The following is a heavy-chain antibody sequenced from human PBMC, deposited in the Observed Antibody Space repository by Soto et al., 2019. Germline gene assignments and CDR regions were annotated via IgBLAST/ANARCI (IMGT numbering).Heavy chain of an antibody. V-gene: IGHV4-59*01. J-gene: IGHJ6*02. CDR2: IYYSGST. CDR3: ARDGSYYSRPRHYYYYYGMDV. D-gene: IGHD1-26*01. CDR1: GGYFSGYY. Sequence: PSETQSLTCTVYGGYFSGYYLSWIRQPPGKGLEWIGYIYYSGSTNYNPSLKSRVTISVDTSKNQFSLKLSSVTAADTAVYYCARDGSYYSRPRHYYYYYGMDVWGQGTTVTVSS.